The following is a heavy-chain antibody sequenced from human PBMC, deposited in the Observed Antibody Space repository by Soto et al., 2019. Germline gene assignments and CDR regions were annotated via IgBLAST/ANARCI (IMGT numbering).Heavy chain of an antibody. D-gene: IGHD3-10*01. CDR2: IYWDDDK. CDR3: AHRQHGKGRPDY. Sequence: QITLKESGPTLVKPTQTLTLTCTFSGFSLSTSGVGVGWIRQPPGKALEWLALIYWDDDKRYSPSRKSRLTSTKDTPKNQLVLTTTTMDPVDTATYYCAHRQHGKGRPDYWGQGTLVTVSS. V-gene: IGHV2-5*02. J-gene: IGHJ4*02. CDR1: GFSLSTSGVG.